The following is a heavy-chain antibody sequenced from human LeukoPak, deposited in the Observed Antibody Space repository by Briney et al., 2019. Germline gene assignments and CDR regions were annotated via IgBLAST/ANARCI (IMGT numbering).Heavy chain of an antibody. CDR2: IIPVFGKT. Sequence: GASVKVSCKASGDTFTSYTFSWVRQAPGQGLEWMGGIIPVFGKTNYAQKFQGRLTITADKSTSTVYMDLISLTSKDTAVYYCARSVRVLGLDYYYYMDVWGKGTTVTVSS. V-gene: IGHV1-69*06. CDR1: GDTFTSYT. J-gene: IGHJ6*03. CDR3: ARSVRVLGLDYYYYMDV. D-gene: IGHD2-8*02.